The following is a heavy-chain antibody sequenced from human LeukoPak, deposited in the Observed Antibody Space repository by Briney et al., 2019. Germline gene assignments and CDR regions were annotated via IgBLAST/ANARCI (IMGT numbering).Heavy chain of an antibody. Sequence: GGSLRLSCAASGFTFINYGMHWVRQAPGKGLEWVAVISYDGSHKHYADSVKGRFTISRDNSKNTLYLQMNSLRAEDTAVYYCAKVWYGRYFDLLLDYWGQGTLVTVSS. CDR2: ISYDGSHK. J-gene: IGHJ4*02. CDR3: AKVWYGRYFDLLLDY. CDR1: GFTFINYG. D-gene: IGHD3-9*01. V-gene: IGHV3-30*18.